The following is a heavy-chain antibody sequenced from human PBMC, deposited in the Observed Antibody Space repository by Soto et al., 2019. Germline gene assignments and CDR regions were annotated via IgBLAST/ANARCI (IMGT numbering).Heavy chain of an antibody. V-gene: IGHV5-51*01. CDR2: IYPGDSDT. D-gene: IGHD3-22*01. J-gene: IGHJ6*02. CDR3: SRHLNYYDSSGYYYYYYYGMDV. CDR1: GYTFISNW. Sequence: LGESLKISCKGSGYTFISNWIGWVRQMPGKGLEWMGIIYPGDSDTRYSPSFQGQVTISADKSISTAYLQWSSLKASDTAMYYCSRHLNYYDSSGYYYYYYYGMDVWGQGTTVTVSS.